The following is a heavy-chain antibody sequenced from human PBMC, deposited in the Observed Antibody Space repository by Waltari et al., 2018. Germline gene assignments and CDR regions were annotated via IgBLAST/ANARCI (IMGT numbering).Heavy chain of an antibody. Sequence: QVQLVQSGAEVKKPGASVKVSCKASGYTFTGYYMHWGRQAPGQGLEWMGRINPNSGGTNYAQKFQGRVTMTRDTSISTAYMELSRLRSDDTAVYYCARERSYCSGGSCYRAVGDYWGQGTLVTVSS. CDR1: GYTFTGYY. D-gene: IGHD2-15*01. CDR3: ARERSYCSGGSCYRAVGDY. V-gene: IGHV1-2*06. CDR2: INPNSGGT. J-gene: IGHJ4*02.